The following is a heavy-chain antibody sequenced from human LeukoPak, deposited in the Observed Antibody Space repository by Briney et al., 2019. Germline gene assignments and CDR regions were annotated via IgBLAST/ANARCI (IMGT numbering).Heavy chain of an antibody. V-gene: IGHV1-2*02. CDR1: GYTFTSYA. CDR3: STEDKYCSSTSCGDY. Sequence: ASVKVSCKASGYTFTSYAINWVRQAPGQGLEWMGWINPNNGGTNYAQKFQDRVTMTRDTSISTAYMELSSLRSDDTAVYYCSTEDKYCSSTSCGDYWGQGTLVTVSS. CDR2: INPNNGGT. J-gene: IGHJ4*02. D-gene: IGHD2-2*01.